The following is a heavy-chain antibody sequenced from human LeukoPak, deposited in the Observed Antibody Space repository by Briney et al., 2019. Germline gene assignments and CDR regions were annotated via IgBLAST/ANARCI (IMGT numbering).Heavy chain of an antibody. CDR1: GGIFSSYA. CDR3: ARGRGVVTWYYFDY. J-gene: IGHJ4*02. V-gene: IGHV1-69*05. CDR2: IIPIFGTA. D-gene: IGHD3-22*01. Sequence: SVKVSCKASGGIFSSYAISWVRQAPGQGLEWMGRIIPIFGTANYAQKFQGRVTITTDESTSTAYMELSSLRSEDTAVYYCARGRGVVTWYYFDYWGQGTLVTVSS.